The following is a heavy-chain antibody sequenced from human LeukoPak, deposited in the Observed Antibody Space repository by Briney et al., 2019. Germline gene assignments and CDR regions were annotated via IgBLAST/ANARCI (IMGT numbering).Heavy chain of an antibody. CDR2: INHSGST. CDR3: ARHPVVVIAGFSDAFDI. Sequence: SETLSLTCAVYGGSFSGYYWSWLRQPPGKGLEWIGEINHSGSTNYNPSLKSRVTISVDTSKNQFSLKLSSVTAADTAVYYCARHPVVVIAGFSDAFDIWGQGTMVTVSS. CDR1: GGSFSGYY. V-gene: IGHV4-34*01. J-gene: IGHJ3*02. D-gene: IGHD2-21*01.